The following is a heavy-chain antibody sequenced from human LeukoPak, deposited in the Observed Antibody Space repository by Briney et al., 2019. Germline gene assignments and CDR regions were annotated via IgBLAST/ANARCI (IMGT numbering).Heavy chain of an antibody. D-gene: IGHD3-10*01. CDR3: ARDFDDGRFGEFLNWFDP. J-gene: IGHJ5*02. CDR2: INPNSGGT. CDR1: GYTFTGYY. Sequence: ASVKVSCKASGYTFTGYYMHWVRQAPGQGLEWMGWINPNSGGTNYAQKFQGRVTMTRDTSISTAYMELSRLRSDDTAVYYCARDFDDGRFGEFLNWFDPWGQGTLVTVSS. V-gene: IGHV1-2*02.